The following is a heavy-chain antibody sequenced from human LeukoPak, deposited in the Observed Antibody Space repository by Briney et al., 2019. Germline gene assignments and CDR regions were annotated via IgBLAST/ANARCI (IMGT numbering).Heavy chain of an antibody. CDR3: ARDRAGYSSGWYESWFDP. V-gene: IGHV1-18*04. CDR2: ISAYNGNT. Sequence: ASVKVSCKASGYTFTSNYIHWVRQAPGQGLEWMGWISAYNGNTNYAQKLQGRVTMTTDTSTSTAYMELRSLRSDDTAVYYCARDRAGYSSGWYESWFDPWGQGTLVTVSS. D-gene: IGHD6-19*01. CDR1: GYTFTSNY. J-gene: IGHJ5*02.